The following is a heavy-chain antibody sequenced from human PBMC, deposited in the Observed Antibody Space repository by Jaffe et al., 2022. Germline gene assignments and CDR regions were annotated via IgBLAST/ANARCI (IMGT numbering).Heavy chain of an antibody. CDR2: ISWNSGSI. Sequence: EVQLVESGGGLVQPGRSLRLSCAASGFTFDDYAMHWVRQAPGKGLEWVSGISWNSGSIGYADSVKGRFTISRDNAKNSLYLQMNSLRAEDTALYYCAKELAVAGTFDYWGQGTLVTVSS. J-gene: IGHJ4*02. D-gene: IGHD6-19*01. CDR3: AKELAVAGTFDY. V-gene: IGHV3-9*01. CDR1: GFTFDDYA.